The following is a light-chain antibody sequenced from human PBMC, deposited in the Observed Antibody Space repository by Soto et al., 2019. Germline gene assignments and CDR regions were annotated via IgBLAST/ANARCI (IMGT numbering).Light chain of an antibody. CDR2: DAS. CDR1: QSIDGW. CDR3: LQYDDFSPS. Sequence: DIQMTQSPSTLSASVGDRVTMSCRASQSIDGWVDWFQQKPGKAPHLLIYDASSLQRGVPSRFSGSGSGTDYTFTITGLQPDDFATYYCLQYDDFSPSFGPGTTVDI. J-gene: IGKJ3*01. V-gene: IGKV1-5*01.